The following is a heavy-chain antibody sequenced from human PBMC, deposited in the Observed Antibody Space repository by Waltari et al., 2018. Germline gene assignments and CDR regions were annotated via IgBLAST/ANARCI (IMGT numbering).Heavy chain of an antibody. CDR2: IKQDGSEK. Sequence: EVQLVESGGGLVQPGGSLRLSCAASGFTFSSYWMSWVRQAPGKGLEGVANIKQDGSEKYYVDSVKGRFTISRDNAKNSLYLQMNSLRAEDTAVYYCARGSIAAADPYFDYWGQGTLVTVSS. CDR1: GFTFSSYW. J-gene: IGHJ4*02. V-gene: IGHV3-7*01. D-gene: IGHD6-13*01. CDR3: ARGSIAAADPYFDY.